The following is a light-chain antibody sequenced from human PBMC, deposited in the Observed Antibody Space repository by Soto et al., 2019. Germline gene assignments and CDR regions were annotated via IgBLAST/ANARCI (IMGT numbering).Light chain of an antibody. CDR1: SSNFGSSY. V-gene: IGLV1-47*01. CDR3: AAWDHSLCGLAV. CDR2: RNN. J-gene: IGLJ7*01. Sequence: QSVLTQPPSASGTPGQRGTITCSGGSSNFGSSYVYWYQQLPGTAPKLLIYRNNQRPSGVPDRFSGSKSGTSASLATSGLRSEDEADYYCAAWDHSLCGLAVFRGGTQRTVL.